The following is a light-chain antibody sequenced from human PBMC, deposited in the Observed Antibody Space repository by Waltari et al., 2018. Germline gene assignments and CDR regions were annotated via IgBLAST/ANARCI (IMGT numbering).Light chain of an antibody. Sequence: EIVMTPTPATLSVSPGESATLFCRASQSVTTNLAWYVQKPGQAPRLLIYGASARATGGPARCTGGGYGTEFTLTISSLQSEDFAVYYCQQYEKWPRTFGQGTKVESK. CDR3: QQYEKWPRT. J-gene: IGKJ1*01. CDR2: GAS. V-gene: IGKV3-15*01. CDR1: QSVTTN.